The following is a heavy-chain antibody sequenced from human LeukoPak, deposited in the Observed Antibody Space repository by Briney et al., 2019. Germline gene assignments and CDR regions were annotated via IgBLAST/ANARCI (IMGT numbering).Heavy chain of an antibody. V-gene: IGHV3-30*02. CDR2: IRYDGSNK. CDR1: GFTFRSYG. J-gene: IGHJ4*02. Sequence: GGSLRLSCAASGFTFRSYGMHWVRQAPGKGLEWVAFIRYDGSNKYYADSMKGRFTISRDNSKNTFHLQMNSLRAEDTAVYYCARRAGDYSHPYDYWGQGTLVTVSS. D-gene: IGHD3-22*01. CDR3: ARRAGDYSHPYDY.